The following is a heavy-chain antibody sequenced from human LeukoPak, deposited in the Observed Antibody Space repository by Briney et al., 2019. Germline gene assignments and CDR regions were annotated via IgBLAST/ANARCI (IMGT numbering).Heavy chain of an antibody. J-gene: IGHJ4*02. D-gene: IGHD3-10*01. Sequence: SETLSLTCTVSGGSISSYYWSWIRQPAGKGLEWIGRIYTSGSTKYNSSLKSRVTMSVDTSKNQFSLKLSSVTAADTAVYYCARTFGEYDYFDYWGQGTLVTVSS. CDR3: ARTFGEYDYFDY. CDR1: GGSISSYY. CDR2: IYTSGST. V-gene: IGHV4-4*07.